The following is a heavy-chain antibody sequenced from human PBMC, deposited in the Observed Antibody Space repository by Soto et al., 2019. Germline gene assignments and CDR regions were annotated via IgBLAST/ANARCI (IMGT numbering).Heavy chain of an antibody. CDR1: GYTFTGYY. Sequence: ASVKVSCKASGYTFTGYYMHWVRQAPGQGLQRIGWITPHSACTNYAQKFQGRATMTRDTSISTAYMELSSLRCNDTAVYYCARDGGFWSGYSTPYGMDVWGQGTTVTASS. D-gene: IGHD3-3*01. V-gene: IGHV1-2*02. CDR3: ARDGGFWSGYSTPYGMDV. CDR2: ITPHSACT. J-gene: IGHJ6*01.